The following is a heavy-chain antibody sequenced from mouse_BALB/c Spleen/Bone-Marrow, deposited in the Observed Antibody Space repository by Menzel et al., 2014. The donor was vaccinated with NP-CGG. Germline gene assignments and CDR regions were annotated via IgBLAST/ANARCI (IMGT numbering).Heavy chain of an antibody. V-gene: IGHV1-80*01. J-gene: IGHJ2*01. CDR3: ARGGTSVDY. D-gene: IGHD3-3*01. Sequence: VHLQQSGAELVRPGSSVKISCKASGYAFSVYWMNWVKQRPGQGLEWIGQIYPGDGDTNYNGKFKGRATLTADKSSNTAYMQLSSLTSEDSAVYFCARGGTSVDYWGQGTTLTVSS. CDR1: GYAFSVYW. CDR2: IYPGDGDT.